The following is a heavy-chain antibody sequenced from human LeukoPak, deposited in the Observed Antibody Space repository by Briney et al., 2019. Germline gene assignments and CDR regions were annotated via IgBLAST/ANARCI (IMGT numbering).Heavy chain of an antibody. CDR3: ARKSTAARLDDY. CDR2: ISGSGGST. Sequence: GGSLRLSCAASGFTFSSYAMSWVRQALGKGLEWVSAISGSGGSTYYADSVKGRFTISRDNSKNTLYLQMNSLRAEDTAVYYCARKSTAARLDDYWGQGTLVTVSS. D-gene: IGHD6-13*01. V-gene: IGHV3-23*01. CDR1: GFTFSSYA. J-gene: IGHJ4*02.